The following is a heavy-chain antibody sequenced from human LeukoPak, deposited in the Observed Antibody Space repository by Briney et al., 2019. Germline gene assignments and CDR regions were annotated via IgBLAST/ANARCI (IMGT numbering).Heavy chain of an antibody. CDR3: ARVGYDSSGYYFSSIPYYFDY. Sequence: SVKVSCKASGGTFSSYAISWVRQAPGQGLEWMGRIIPIFGTANYAQKFQGRVTITTDESTSTAYMELSSLRSDDTAVYYCARVGYDSSGYYFSSIPYYFDYWGQGTLVTVSS. J-gene: IGHJ4*02. V-gene: IGHV1-69*05. D-gene: IGHD3-22*01. CDR2: IIPIFGTA. CDR1: GGTFSSYA.